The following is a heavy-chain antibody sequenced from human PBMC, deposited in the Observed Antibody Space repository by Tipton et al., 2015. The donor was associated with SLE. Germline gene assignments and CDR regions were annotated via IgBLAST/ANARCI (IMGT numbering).Heavy chain of an antibody. CDR1: GGSITTVGYY. Sequence: TLSLTCTVSGGSITTVGYYWSWNRQHPGKGLEWIGYIYDSKSTYYNPSLKSRLTMSADTSKNQFSLKLSSVTAADTAVYYCARPHIMAAAGDQAPTAFDIWGQGTMVTVSS. CDR3: ARPHIMAAAGDQAPTAFDI. CDR2: IYDSKST. V-gene: IGHV4-31*03. J-gene: IGHJ3*02. D-gene: IGHD6-13*01.